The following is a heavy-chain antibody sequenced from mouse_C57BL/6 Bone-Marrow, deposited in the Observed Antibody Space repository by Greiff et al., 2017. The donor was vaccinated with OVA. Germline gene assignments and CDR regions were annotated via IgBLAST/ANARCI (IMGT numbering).Heavy chain of an antibody. CDR2: IYPGSGNT. J-gene: IGHJ4*01. V-gene: IGHV1-76*01. D-gene: IGHD2-4*01. Sequence: QVQLKESGAELVRPGASVKLSCKASGYTFTDYYINWVKQRPGQGLEWIARIYPGSGNTYYNEKFKGKATLTAEKSSSTAYMQLSSLTSEDSAVYFCARRNDYDGGYAMDYWGQGTSVTVSS. CDR1: GYTFTDYY. CDR3: ARRNDYDGGYAMDY.